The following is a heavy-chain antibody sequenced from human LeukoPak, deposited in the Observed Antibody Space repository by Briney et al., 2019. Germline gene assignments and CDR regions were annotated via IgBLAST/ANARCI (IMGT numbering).Heavy chain of an antibody. V-gene: IGHV3-23*01. Sequence: PGGSLRLSCAASGFTLSIYAMSWVRQAPGKGLEWVSAISSSDAGTYYADSVRGRFTISRDNSKNTLYLQMNSLRAEDAAVYYCAKAPVTSCRGAYCYPFDYWGQGTLVTVSS. J-gene: IGHJ4*02. CDR2: ISSSDAGT. D-gene: IGHD2-21*01. CDR3: AKAPVTSCRGAYCYPFDY. CDR1: GFTLSIYA.